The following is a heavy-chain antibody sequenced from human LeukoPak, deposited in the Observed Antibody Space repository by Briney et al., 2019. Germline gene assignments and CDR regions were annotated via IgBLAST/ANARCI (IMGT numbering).Heavy chain of an antibody. Sequence: GGSLRLSCAASGFTFSSCAMSWVRQVPGKGLEWVSVISGSGDNTYYADSVKGRFTISRDNSKNMLYLQMNSPRAEDTAVYFCGKSPSTVTPIDYWGQGTLVTVSS. D-gene: IGHD4-17*01. J-gene: IGHJ4*02. V-gene: IGHV3-23*01. CDR2: ISGSGDNT. CDR3: GKSPSTVTPIDY. CDR1: GFTFSSCA.